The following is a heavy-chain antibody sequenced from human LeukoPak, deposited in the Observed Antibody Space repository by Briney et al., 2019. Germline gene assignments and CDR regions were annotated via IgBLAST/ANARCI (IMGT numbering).Heavy chain of an antibody. CDR1: GFTFSSYG. CDR2: ISYDGSNK. CDR3: AKDTGASGRFDP. V-gene: IGHV3-30*18. J-gene: IGHJ5*02. Sequence: GGSLRLSCAASGFTFSSYGMHWVRQAPGKGLEWVAVISYDGSNKYYADSVKGRFTISRDNSKNTLYLQMNSLRAEDTAVYYCAKDTGASGRFDPWGQGTLVTVSS. D-gene: IGHD1-26*01.